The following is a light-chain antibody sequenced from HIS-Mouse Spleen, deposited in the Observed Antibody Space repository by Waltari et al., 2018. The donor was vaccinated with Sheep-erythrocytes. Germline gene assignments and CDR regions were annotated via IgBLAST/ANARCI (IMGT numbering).Light chain of an antibody. CDR1: SSDVGGYND. Sequence: QSALTQPRSVSGSPGQSVPISCTGPSSDVGGYNDVSWYQQHPGKAPKLMIYDVSKRPSGVPDRFSGSKSGNTASLTISGLQAEDEADYYCCSYAGSYNHVFATGTKVTVL. J-gene: IGLJ1*01. CDR3: CSYAGSYNHV. V-gene: IGLV2-11*01. CDR2: DVS.